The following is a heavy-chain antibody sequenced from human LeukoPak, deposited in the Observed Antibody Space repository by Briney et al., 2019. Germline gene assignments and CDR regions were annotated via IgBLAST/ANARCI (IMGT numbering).Heavy chain of an antibody. D-gene: IGHD1-26*01. CDR2: IRYDGSNK. Sequence: PAGSLRFSCAASGFTFSSYGMHWVRQAPGKGLKWVAFIRYDGSNKYYADSVKGRFTISRDNSKNTLYLQMNSLRAEDTAVYYCAKWALDYWGQGTLVTVSS. J-gene: IGHJ4*02. CDR3: AKWALDY. CDR1: GFTFSSYG. V-gene: IGHV3-30*02.